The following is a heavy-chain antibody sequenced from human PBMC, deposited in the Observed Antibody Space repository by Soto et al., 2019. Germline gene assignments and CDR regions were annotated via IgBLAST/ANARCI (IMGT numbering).Heavy chain of an antibody. J-gene: IGHJ6*02. V-gene: IGHV1-18*04. Sequence: ASVKVSCKASGYKFITYGITWVRQAPGQGLEWMGGISTYSGKTDYAQSLQDRVTMTTDTSTSTAYMELGSLRSDDTAVYYCARGLGTNGLDVWDQGTAVTVSS. CDR2: ISTYSGKT. CDR1: GYKFITYG. CDR3: ARGLGTNGLDV. D-gene: IGHD3-16*01.